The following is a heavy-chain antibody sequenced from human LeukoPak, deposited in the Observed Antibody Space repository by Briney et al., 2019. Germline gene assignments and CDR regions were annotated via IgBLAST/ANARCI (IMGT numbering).Heavy chain of an antibody. J-gene: IGHJ4*02. Sequence: PSETLSLTCTVSGGSISGYYWSWIRQPPGKGLEWIGEINHSGSTNYNPSLKSRVTISVDTSKNQFSLKLSSVTAADTAVYYCARHARPLYYYGSGSYYYFDYWGQGTLVTVSS. CDR3: ARHARPLYYYGSGSYYYFDY. CDR1: GGSISGYY. D-gene: IGHD3-10*01. CDR2: INHSGST. V-gene: IGHV4-34*01.